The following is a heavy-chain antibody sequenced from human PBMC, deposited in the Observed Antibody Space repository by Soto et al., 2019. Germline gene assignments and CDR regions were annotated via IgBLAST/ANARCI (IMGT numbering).Heavy chain of an antibody. CDR2: ISSRGSA. Sequence: SETLSLTCTVSGGTVSSGGYYWSRIRQPPGKGLEWIGYISSRGSANYNPSLKSRVTISVDTSKNQFSLKLTSVTAADTAVYYCAMAGIYRYFDVWGQGTLVTVSS. CDR3: AMAGIYRYFDV. CDR1: GGTVSSGGYY. V-gene: IGHV4-61*08. D-gene: IGHD1-26*01. J-gene: IGHJ4*02.